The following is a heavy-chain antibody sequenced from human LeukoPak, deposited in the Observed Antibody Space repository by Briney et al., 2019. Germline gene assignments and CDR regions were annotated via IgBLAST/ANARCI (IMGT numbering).Heavy chain of an antibody. J-gene: IGHJ4*02. CDR2: ISYDGSNK. CDR1: GFTFSSYA. Sequence: GGSLRLSCAASGFTFSSYAMHWVRQAPGKGLEWVAVISYDGSNKYYADSVKGRFTISRDNSKNTLYLQMNSLRAEDTAVYYCARDGSIAAAGTEYFDYWGQGTLVTVSS. V-gene: IGHV3-30-3*01. D-gene: IGHD6-13*01. CDR3: ARDGSIAAAGTEYFDY.